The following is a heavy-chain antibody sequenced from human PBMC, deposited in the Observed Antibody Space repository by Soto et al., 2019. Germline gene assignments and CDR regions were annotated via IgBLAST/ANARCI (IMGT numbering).Heavy chain of an antibody. V-gene: IGHV3-7*01. J-gene: IGHJ5*02. CDR1: GFTFSSYW. Sequence: EVQLVESGGGLVQPGGSLRLSCAASGFTFSSYWMSWVRQAPGKGLEWVANIKQDGSETYYVDSVKGRFTNSRDNAKNSLYLQMNSLRAEDTAVYYCARDRDGSGIYWFDPWGQGTLVTVSS. CDR3: ARDRDGSGIYWFDP. CDR2: IKQDGSET. D-gene: IGHD3-10*01.